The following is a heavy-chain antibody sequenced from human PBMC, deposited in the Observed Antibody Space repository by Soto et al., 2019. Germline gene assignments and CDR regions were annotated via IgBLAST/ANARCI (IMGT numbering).Heavy chain of an antibody. Sequence: SLSLTCTVSGGSVSSSSYYWGWIRQPPGKGLEWIGSIYDRGSTYSNPSLKSRLTTSLDTSKNQFSLKLTSVTAADTAVYYCARHGYTSGRTYFDYWGQGTLVTVSS. V-gene: IGHV4-39*01. CDR1: GGSVSSSSYY. J-gene: IGHJ4*02. CDR3: ARHGYTSGRTYFDY. D-gene: IGHD6-19*01. CDR2: IYDRGST.